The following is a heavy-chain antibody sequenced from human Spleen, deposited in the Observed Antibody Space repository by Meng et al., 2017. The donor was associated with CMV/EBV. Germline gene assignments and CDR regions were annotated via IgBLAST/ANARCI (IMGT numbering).Heavy chain of an antibody. CDR3: GRGGWYSTSSKDY. Sequence: GESLKISCAASGFTFSSYWMHWVRQAPGKGLVWVSRINSDVSSTSYADSVKGRFTISRDNAKNTLYLQMSSLRAEDTAVYYCGRGGWYSTSSKDYWGQGTLVTVSS. D-gene: IGHD6-6*01. CDR2: INSDVSST. V-gene: IGHV3-74*01. J-gene: IGHJ4*02. CDR1: GFTFSSYW.